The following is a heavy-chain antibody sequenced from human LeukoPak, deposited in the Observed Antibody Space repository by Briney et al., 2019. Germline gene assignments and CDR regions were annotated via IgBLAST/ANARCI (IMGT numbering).Heavy chain of an antibody. CDR2: ISSSSSYV. CDR3: ARNQLLYRPEDYYYYMDV. V-gene: IGHV3-21*01. Sequence: PGGSLRLSCAASGFTFSSYSMNWVRQAPGKGLEWVSSISSSSSYVYYADSVKGRFTISRDNAKNSLYLQMNSLRAEDTAVYYCARNQLLYRPEDYYYYMDVWGKGTTVTVSS. D-gene: IGHD2-2*02. J-gene: IGHJ6*03. CDR1: GFTFSSYS.